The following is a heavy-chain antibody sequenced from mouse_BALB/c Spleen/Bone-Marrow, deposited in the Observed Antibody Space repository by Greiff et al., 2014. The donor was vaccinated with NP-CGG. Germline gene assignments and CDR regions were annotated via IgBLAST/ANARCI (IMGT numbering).Heavy chain of an antibody. V-gene: IGHV1-18*01. J-gene: IGHJ2*01. D-gene: IGHD4-1*01. CDR1: GYIFTDYN. Sequence: EVQLQQSGPELAKPGASVKISCKASGYIFTDYNMDWVKQSHGKSLEWIGDINPNNGGTIYNQKFKDKATLTVDKSSSTAYMELRSLTSEDTAVYYCVREVWDGDIDYWGQGTILTVSS. CDR3: VREVWDGDIDY. CDR2: INPNNGGT.